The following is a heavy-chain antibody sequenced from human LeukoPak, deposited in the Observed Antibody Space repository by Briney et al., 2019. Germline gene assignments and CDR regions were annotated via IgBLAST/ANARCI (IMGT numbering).Heavy chain of an antibody. CDR2: ISWKRGSI. CDR3: AKDKRDILTGYNWFDP. Sequence: GGSLTLSCAASGFTFDDYALHWVRQAPGKGLEWVSGISWKRGSIGYADSVKGRFTISRDNAKNSLYLQMNSLRAEDTALYYCAKDKRDILTGYNWFDPWGQGTLVTVSS. J-gene: IGHJ5*02. D-gene: IGHD3-9*01. CDR1: GFTFDDYA. V-gene: IGHV3-9*01.